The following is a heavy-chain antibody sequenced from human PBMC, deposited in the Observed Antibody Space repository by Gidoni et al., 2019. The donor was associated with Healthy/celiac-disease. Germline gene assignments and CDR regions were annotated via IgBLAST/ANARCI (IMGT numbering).Heavy chain of an antibody. CDR1: GLPFSGSA. V-gene: IGHV3-73*02. CDR3: TRLAYSSSWSDYNWFDP. D-gene: IGHD6-13*01. Sequence: EVQLVESGGGLVQPGGSLKLSCAASGLPFSGSAMHWVRQASGKGLEWVGRIRSKANSYATAYAASVKGRFTISRDDSKNTAYLQMNSLKTEDTAVYYCTRLAYSSSWSDYNWFDPWGQGTLVTVSS. CDR2: IRSKANSYAT. J-gene: IGHJ5*02.